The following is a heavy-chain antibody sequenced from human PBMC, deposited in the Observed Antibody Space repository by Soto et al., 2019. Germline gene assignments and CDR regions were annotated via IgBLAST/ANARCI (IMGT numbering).Heavy chain of an antibody. J-gene: IGHJ6*02. D-gene: IGHD2-2*02. Sequence: GGSLRLSCAASGFTFSSYAMSWVRQAPGKGLEWVSAISGSGGSTYYADSVKGRFTISRDNSKNTLYLQMNSLRAEDTAVYYCAKEIEDIVVVPAAIYGMDVRGQGTTVTVSS. CDR1: GFTFSSYA. V-gene: IGHV3-23*01. CDR2: ISGSGGST. CDR3: AKEIEDIVVVPAAIYGMDV.